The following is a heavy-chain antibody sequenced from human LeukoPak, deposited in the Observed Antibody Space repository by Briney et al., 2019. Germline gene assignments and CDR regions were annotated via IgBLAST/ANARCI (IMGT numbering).Heavy chain of an antibody. CDR3: AIDQGYCTNGVCYTGFDY. J-gene: IGHJ4*02. D-gene: IGHD2-8*01. Sequence: GGSLRLSCAASGFTFSSYSMNWVRQAPGKGLEWVSSISSSSSYIYYADSVKGRFTISRDNAKNSLYLQMNSLRAEDTAVYYCAIDQGYCTNGVCYTGFDYWGQGTLVTVSS. CDR1: GFTFSSYS. CDR2: ISSSSSYI. V-gene: IGHV3-21*01.